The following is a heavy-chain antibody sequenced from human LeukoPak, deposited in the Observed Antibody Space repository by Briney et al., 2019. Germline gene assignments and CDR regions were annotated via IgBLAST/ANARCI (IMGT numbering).Heavy chain of an antibody. CDR3: ARGANLTMIIVVGSYWYFDL. J-gene: IGHJ2*01. D-gene: IGHD3-22*01. V-gene: IGHV1-69*13. Sequence: SVTVSCKASGGTFSGYAISWVRQAPGQGLEWMGGIIPLFGTTNYAQKFQGRVTITADESTRTAYMELNSLRSEDTAVYYCARGANLTMIIVVGSYWYFDLWGRGTLVTVSS. CDR1: GGTFSGYA. CDR2: IIPLFGTT.